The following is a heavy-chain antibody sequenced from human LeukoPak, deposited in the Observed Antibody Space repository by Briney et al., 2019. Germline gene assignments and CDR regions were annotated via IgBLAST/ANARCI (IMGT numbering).Heavy chain of an antibody. Sequence: GGSLRLSCAASGFTFSRNGMHWVRQAPGKGLEWVSRISSGGGTTDYTDSVKGRFTISRDTSKNTLYLQMNSLRAEDTAVYYCAKDRSGSGYFDYWGQGTLVTVSS. J-gene: IGHJ4*02. D-gene: IGHD3-10*01. V-gene: IGHV3-23*01. CDR1: GFTFSRNG. CDR3: AKDRSGSGYFDY. CDR2: ISSGGGTT.